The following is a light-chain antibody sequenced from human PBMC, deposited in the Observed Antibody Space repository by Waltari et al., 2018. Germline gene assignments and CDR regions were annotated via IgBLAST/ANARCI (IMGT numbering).Light chain of an antibody. Sequence: IVLTQSTGTLSLSPGERATLSCRASQSVSSTLAWYQQKPGQAPRLLIYGASTRAAGIPDRFSGSGSGTDFSLTISRLEPEDFAVYYCQHYVRLPVTFGQGTKVEIK. V-gene: IGKV3-20*01. J-gene: IGKJ1*01. CDR3: QHYVRLPVT. CDR2: GAS. CDR1: QSVSST.